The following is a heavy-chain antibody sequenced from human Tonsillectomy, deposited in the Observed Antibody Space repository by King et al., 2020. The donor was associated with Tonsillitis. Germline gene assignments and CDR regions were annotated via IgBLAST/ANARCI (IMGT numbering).Heavy chain of an antibody. CDR2: IKQDGSEK. CDR1: GFTFSSYW. J-gene: IGHJ6*02. V-gene: IGHV3-7*03. CDR3: ASVDVLRYFDWLSYYYGMDV. Sequence: VQLVESGGGLVQPGGSLRLSCAASGFTFSSYWMSWVRQAPGKGLEWVANIKQDGSEKYYVDSVKGRFTISRDNAKNSLYLQMNSLRAEETAVYYCASVDVLRYFDWLSYYYGMDVWGQGTTVTVSS. D-gene: IGHD3-9*01.